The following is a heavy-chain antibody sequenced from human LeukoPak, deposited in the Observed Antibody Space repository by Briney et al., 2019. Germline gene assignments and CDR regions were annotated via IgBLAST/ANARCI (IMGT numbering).Heavy chain of an antibody. CDR1: GGTFSIYA. V-gene: IGHV1-69*06. CDR2: ITPIFGTA. J-gene: IGHJ4*02. CDR3: ASYCGGDCYRFDY. D-gene: IGHD2-21*02. Sequence: GASVKVSCKASGGTFSIYAISWVRQAPGQGLEWMGGITPIFGTANYAQKFQGRVTITADKSTSTAYMELSSLRSEDTAVYYCASYCGGDCYRFDYWGQGTLVTVSS.